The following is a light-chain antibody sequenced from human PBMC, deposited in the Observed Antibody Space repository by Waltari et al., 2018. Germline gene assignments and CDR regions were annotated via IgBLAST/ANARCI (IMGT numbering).Light chain of an antibody. V-gene: IGKV3-11*01. CDR2: DAS. J-gene: IGKJ3*01. CDR3: QQRFNWPPIT. CDR1: QSVSTY. Sequence: EILLTQSPATLSLSPGERAILSCRASQSVSTYLAWYQQRPGQAPRLLIYDASNRATGVPARFSGSGSGTDFTLTISSLEPEDFAVYYCQQRFNWPPITFGPGTKVDI.